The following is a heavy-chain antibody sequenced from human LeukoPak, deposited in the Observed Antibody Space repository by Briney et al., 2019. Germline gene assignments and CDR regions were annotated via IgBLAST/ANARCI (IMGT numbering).Heavy chain of an antibody. D-gene: IGHD5-24*01. CDR3: ARSTYGYLDY. J-gene: IGHJ4*02. Sequence: SVKVSCKASGGTFSSYTISWVRQAPGQGLEWMGRIIPILGIANYAQKLQGRVTMTTDTSTSTAYMELRSLRSDDTAVYYCARSTYGYLDYWGQGTLVTVSS. CDR1: GGTFSSYT. CDR2: IIPILGIA. V-gene: IGHV1-69*02.